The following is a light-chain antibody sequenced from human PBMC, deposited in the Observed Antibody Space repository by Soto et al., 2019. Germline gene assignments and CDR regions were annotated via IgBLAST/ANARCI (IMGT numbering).Light chain of an antibody. CDR2: DAS. CDR3: HQYNSWPPGT. J-gene: IGKJ2*01. Sequence: EIVLTQSPAIQSVSPGERATLSCRVSQSISRSLAWYQQKPGQAPRLLISDASTRATGIPARFSGSGSGTEFTLTISSLQSEDFALYYCHQYNSWPPGTFGQGTKVDIK. V-gene: IGKV3-15*01. CDR1: QSISRS.